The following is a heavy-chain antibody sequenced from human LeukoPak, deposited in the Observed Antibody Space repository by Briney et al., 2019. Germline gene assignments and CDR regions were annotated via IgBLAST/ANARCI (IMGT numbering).Heavy chain of an antibody. CDR1: GGSISSSNW. Sequence: SGTLSLTCAVSGGSISSSNWWSWVRQPPGKGLEWIGEIYHSGSTNYNPFLKSRVTISVDKSKNQFSLKLSSVTAADTAVYYCARSGYSSYYYGMDVWGQGTTVTVSS. D-gene: IGHD5-18*01. CDR2: IYHSGST. CDR3: ARSGYSSYYYGMDV. J-gene: IGHJ6*02. V-gene: IGHV4-4*02.